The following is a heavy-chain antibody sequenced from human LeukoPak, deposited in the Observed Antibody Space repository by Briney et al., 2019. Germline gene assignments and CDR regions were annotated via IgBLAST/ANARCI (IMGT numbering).Heavy chain of an antibody. CDR2: INSDGINT. D-gene: IGHD5-12*01. CDR1: GFTFTNYW. J-gene: IGHJ4*02. V-gene: IGHV3-74*01. CDR3: AREQSGWLFDY. Sequence: GGSLTLSRAASGFTFTNYWMHWVRQAPGKGLVWVSRINSDGINTSYADSVKGRFTISRDNAKNTLNLQMNSLRAEGTAVYYCAREQSGWLFDYWGQGTLVTVSS.